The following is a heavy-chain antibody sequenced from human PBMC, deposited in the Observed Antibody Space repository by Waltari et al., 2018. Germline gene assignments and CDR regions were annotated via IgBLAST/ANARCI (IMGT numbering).Heavy chain of an antibody. Sequence: QVTLKESGPVLVKPTEPLTLTCTVSGFSLSNARMGVSWIRQPPGKALEWLAHIFSNDKKSYITSLKSRLTISKETSKSQVVLTMTNMDPVDTATYYCARIPSPDYGDYGDALDIWGQGTMVTVSS. D-gene: IGHD4-17*01. V-gene: IGHV2-26*01. CDR3: ARIPSPDYGDYGDALDI. J-gene: IGHJ3*02. CDR2: IFSNDKK. CDR1: GFSLSNARMG.